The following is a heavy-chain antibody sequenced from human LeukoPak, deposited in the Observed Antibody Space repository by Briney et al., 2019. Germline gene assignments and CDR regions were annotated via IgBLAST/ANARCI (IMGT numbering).Heavy chain of an antibody. Sequence: PSETLSLTCTVSGGSISSSSYYWGWIRQPPGKGLEWIGSIYYSGSTYYNPSLKSRVTISVDTSKNQFSLKLSSVTAADTAVYYCARAFGDYYDSSGHYFDYWGQGTLVTVSS. CDR2: IYYSGST. V-gene: IGHV4-39*07. D-gene: IGHD3-22*01. J-gene: IGHJ4*02. CDR1: GGSISSSSYY. CDR3: ARAFGDYYDSSGHYFDY.